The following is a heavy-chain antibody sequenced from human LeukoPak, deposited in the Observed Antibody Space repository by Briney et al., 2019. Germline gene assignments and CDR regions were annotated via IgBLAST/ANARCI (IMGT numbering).Heavy chain of an antibody. Sequence: QSGGSLRLSCAASGFTFSSYGMHWVRQAPGKGLEWVANMKEDGSQETYVDSVKGRFTISRDNAKNSLYLQMNNVRAEDTAVYYCARYSYKHDCWGQGTLVTVSS. D-gene: IGHD2-15*01. V-gene: IGHV3-7*01. CDR2: MKEDGSQE. CDR1: GFTFSSYG. J-gene: IGHJ4*02. CDR3: ARYSYKHDC.